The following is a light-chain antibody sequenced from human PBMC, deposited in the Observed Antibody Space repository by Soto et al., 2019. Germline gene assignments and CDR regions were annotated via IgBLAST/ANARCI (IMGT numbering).Light chain of an antibody. V-gene: IGLV2-14*01. CDR2: DVS. CDR3: SSYTSSSTYV. CDR1: SSDVGGYNY. Sequence: QSALTQPASVSGSPGQSITISCTGTSSDVGGYNYVSWYQQHPGKAPKLMIYDVSNRTSGVSNRFSGSKSGNTASLTISGLQAEDEADYYCSSYTSSSTYVFGTGPKVTVL. J-gene: IGLJ1*01.